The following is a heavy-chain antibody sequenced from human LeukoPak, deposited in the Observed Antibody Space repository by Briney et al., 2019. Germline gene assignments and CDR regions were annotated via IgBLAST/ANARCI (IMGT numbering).Heavy chain of an antibody. CDR2: VFPIFGIG. V-gene: IGHV1-69*04. Sequence: GASVTVSCKASGGTFSSYAICWVRQAPGPGLEWMGRVFPIFGIGNYAQQFLRRVTITADKYTSTAYMELSSLRSEDTAVYYCAGVESSTSCDDDFWSIRSPQAYCYYGMDVWGRGTTVTVSS. D-gene: IGHD2-2*01. CDR1: GGTFSSYA. J-gene: IGHJ6*02. CDR3: AGVESSTSCDDDFWSIRSPQAYCYYGMDV.